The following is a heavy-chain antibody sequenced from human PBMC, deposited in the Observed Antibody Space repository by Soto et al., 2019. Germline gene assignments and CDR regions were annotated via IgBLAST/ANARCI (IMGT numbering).Heavy chain of an antibody. D-gene: IGHD5-12*01. V-gene: IGHV3-30*18. J-gene: IGHJ3*02. CDR2: ISYDGSNK. Sequence: GGSMGLSSAASVFPFISYGMHWVRQAPGKGLEWLAVISYDGSNKYYADSVKGRFTISRDNSKNTLYLQMNSLRAEDTAVYYCAKPISGYDLDAFDIWGQGTMVTVSS. CDR1: VFPFISYG. CDR3: AKPISGYDLDAFDI.